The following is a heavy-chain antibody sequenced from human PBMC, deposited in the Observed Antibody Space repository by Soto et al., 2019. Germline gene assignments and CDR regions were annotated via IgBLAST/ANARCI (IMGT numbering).Heavy chain of an antibody. J-gene: IGHJ4*02. D-gene: IGHD1-26*01. CDR3: ARAVGPFDY. CDR2: ISYDGSHK. V-gene: IGHV3-30*04. Sequence: QVQLVESGGGVVQPGRSLRLSCAASGFTFSSYAMHWVRQAPGKGLEWVAVISYDGSHKDYADSVKGRFTISRDNSKNTLYLQMNSLRVEDTAVYYCARAVGPFDYWGQGTLVTVSS. CDR1: GFTFSSYA.